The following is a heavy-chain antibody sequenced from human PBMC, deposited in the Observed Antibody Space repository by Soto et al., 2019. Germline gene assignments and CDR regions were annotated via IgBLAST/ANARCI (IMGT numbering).Heavy chain of an antibody. V-gene: IGHV1-69*02. D-gene: IGHD3-3*02. Sequence: QVQLVQSGAEVKKPGSSVKVSCKASGGTFSSYTIIWVRQAPGQGLEWMGRIIHILGIANYAHKFQGIVTITAAKSTSTAYTELRRLRSEDTAVYYCARFSGSYGIDVWGQGTTVTVS. CDR2: IIHILGIA. CDR1: GGTFSSYT. CDR3: ARFSGSYGIDV. J-gene: IGHJ6*02.